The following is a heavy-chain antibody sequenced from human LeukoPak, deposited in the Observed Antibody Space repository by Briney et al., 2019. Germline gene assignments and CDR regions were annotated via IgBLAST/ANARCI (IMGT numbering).Heavy chain of an antibody. V-gene: IGHV3-48*02. J-gene: IGHJ4*02. CDR2: ISSTSTTI. CDR3: ARDRTDYGDYFDF. Sequence: GWSLRLSCAASGFTFSSFPMNWVRQAPGKGLEWISYISSTSTTIDYADSVKGRFTISRDNARNSLFLQMNSLRDEDTAVYYCARDRTDYGDYFDFWGQGTLVTVSS. CDR1: GFTFSSFP. D-gene: IGHD4-17*01.